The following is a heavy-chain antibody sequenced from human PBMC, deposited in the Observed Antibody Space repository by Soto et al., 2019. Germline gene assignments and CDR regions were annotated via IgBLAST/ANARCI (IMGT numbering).Heavy chain of an antibody. J-gene: IGHJ6*02. CDR1: GYTFTSYD. CDR2: MNPNSGNT. V-gene: IGHV1-8*01. Sequence: QVQLVQSGAEVKKPGASVKVSCKASGYTFTSYDINWVRQATGQGLEWMGWMNPNSGNTGYAQKFQGRVTMTRNTSISTAYMELSRLRSEDTAVYYCASHYPYYYYYGMDVWGQGTTVTVSS. CDR3: ASHYPYYYYYGMDV. D-gene: IGHD3-10*01.